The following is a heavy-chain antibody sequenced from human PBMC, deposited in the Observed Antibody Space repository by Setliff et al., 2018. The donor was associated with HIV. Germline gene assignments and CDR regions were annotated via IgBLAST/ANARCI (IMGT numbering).Heavy chain of an antibody. Sequence: LSLTCAVSGGSISSRNWWSWVRQPPGKGLEWIGYIYYSGSTNYNPSLKSRVTISVATSKNQFSLKLNSVTTADTAVYYCARSRTSSGYYGVTGYGMDVWGQGTTVTVSS. J-gene: IGHJ6*02. CDR3: ARSRTSSGYYGVTGYGMDV. V-gene: IGHV4-4*02. CDR2: IYYSGST. CDR1: GGSISSRNW. D-gene: IGHD3-22*01.